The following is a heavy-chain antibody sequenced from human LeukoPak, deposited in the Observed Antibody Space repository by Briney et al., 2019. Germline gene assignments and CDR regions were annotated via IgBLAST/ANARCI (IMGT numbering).Heavy chain of an antibody. V-gene: IGHV4-38-2*01. Sequence: SETLSLTCAVSGYSISSGYYWGWIRQPPGKGLEWIGSIYHSGSTYYNPSLKSRVTISVDTSKNQFSLKLSSVTAADTAVYYCARNPHWMVRGVIIWGQGTLVTASS. CDR2: IYHSGST. J-gene: IGHJ4*02. D-gene: IGHD3-10*01. CDR3: ARNPHWMVRGVII. CDR1: GYSISSGYY.